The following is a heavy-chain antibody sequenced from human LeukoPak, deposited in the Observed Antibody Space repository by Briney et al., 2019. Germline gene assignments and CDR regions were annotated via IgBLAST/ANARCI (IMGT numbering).Heavy chain of an antibody. D-gene: IGHD3-22*01. CDR1: GFTFSSYG. J-gene: IGHJ5*02. CDR2: ISYDGSNK. CDR3: AKTYYYDSSGFSAFDP. Sequence: GGSLRLSRAASGFTFSSYGMPWVRQAPGKGLEWVAVISYDGSNKYYADSVKGRFTISRDNSKNTLYLQMNSLRAEDTAVYYCAKTYYYDSSGFSAFDPWGQGTLVTVSS. V-gene: IGHV3-30*18.